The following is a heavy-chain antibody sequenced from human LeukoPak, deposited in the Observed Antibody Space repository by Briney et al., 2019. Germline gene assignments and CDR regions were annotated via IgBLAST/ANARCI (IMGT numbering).Heavy chain of an antibody. CDR2: ISSSGSTI. Sequence: KPGGSLRLSCAASGFTFSDYYMSWIRQAPGKGLEWVSYISSSGSTIYYADSVKGRFTISRDNAKNSLYLQMNSLRAEDTAVYYCARDFPATLLMFDYWGQGTLVTVSS. D-gene: IGHD2-15*01. CDR3: ARDFPATLLMFDY. V-gene: IGHV3-11*04. CDR1: GFTFSDYY. J-gene: IGHJ4*02.